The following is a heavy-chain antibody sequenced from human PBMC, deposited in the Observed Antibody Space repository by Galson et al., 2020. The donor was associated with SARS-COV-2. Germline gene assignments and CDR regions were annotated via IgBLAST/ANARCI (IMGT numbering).Heavy chain of an antibody. Sequence: QAGGSLRLSCGGSGFSFSHYGMIWVRQVPGKGLKWVASLTPDGGDEQYVDSVQGRFRVSRDNSRSTLFLHLSNLRFEDTAVYYCARDADTSGSYWYFDLWGRGTLVTVSS. D-gene: IGHD6-25*01. J-gene: IGHJ2*01. CDR2: LTPDGGDE. V-gene: IGHV3-30*03. CDR3: ARDADTSGSYWYFDL. CDR1: GFSFSHYG.